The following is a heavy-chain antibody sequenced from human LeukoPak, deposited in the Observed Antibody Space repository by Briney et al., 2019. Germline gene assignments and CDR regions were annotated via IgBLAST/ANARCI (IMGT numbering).Heavy chain of an antibody. Sequence: PGGSLRLSCAASGFTFSSYEMNWVRQAPGKGLEWVSYISSSGGTIYYADSVKGRFTISRDNAKNSLYLQMNSLRAEDTAVYYCARANGWYLRNYFDYWGQGILVTVSS. CDR1: GFTFSSYE. J-gene: IGHJ4*02. CDR3: ARANGWYLRNYFDY. CDR2: ISSSGGTI. D-gene: IGHD6-19*01. V-gene: IGHV3-48*03.